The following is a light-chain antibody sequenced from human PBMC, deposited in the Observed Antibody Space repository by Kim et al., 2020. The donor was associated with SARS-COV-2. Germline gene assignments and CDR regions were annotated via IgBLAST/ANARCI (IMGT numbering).Light chain of an antibody. CDR2: AAS. J-gene: IGKJ1*01. V-gene: IGKV1-27*01. CDR1: QDIANS. Sequence: ASVGDRVTITCRASQDIANSLAWYQQKPGKVPKVLIYAASTLQSGVPSRFSGGGSGTEFTLTIGSLQTEDVATYYCQKYNSAPWTFGPASKLDIK. CDR3: QKYNSAPWT.